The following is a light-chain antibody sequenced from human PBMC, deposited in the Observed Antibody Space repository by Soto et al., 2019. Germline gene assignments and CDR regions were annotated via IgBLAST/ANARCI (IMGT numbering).Light chain of an antibody. Sequence: DIQMTQSPSSLSASVGDRVTITCQASHDISNYLNWYQHKPGKAPKLLIYDASNLETGVPSRFSGSGSGTDFTFTISSLQPEDIATYYCQQYDNLPRTFGQGTKVDIK. V-gene: IGKV1-33*01. CDR3: QQYDNLPRT. CDR2: DAS. CDR1: HDISNY. J-gene: IGKJ1*01.